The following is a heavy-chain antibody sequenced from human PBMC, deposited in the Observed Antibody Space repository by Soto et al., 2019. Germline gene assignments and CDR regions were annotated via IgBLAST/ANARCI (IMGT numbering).Heavy chain of an antibody. Sequence: SETLSLTCTVSGGSISSYYWSWIRQPPGKGLEWIGYIYYSGSTNYNPSLKSRVTISVDTSKNQFSLKLSSVTAADTAVYYCARGSEGYYDSSGYSDNAGFDYWGQGTLVTVSS. D-gene: IGHD3-22*01. CDR2: IYYSGST. CDR1: GGSISSYY. J-gene: IGHJ4*02. CDR3: ARGSEGYYDSSGYSDNAGFDY. V-gene: IGHV4-59*01.